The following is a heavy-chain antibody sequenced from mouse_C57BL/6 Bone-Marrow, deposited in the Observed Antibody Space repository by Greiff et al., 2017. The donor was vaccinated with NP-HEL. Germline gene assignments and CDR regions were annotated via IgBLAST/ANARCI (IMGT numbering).Heavy chain of an antibody. J-gene: IGHJ3*01. CDR1: GYSFTDYN. CDR2: INPNYGTT. D-gene: IGHD1-1*01. Sequence: VQLKESGPELVKPGASVKISCKASGYSFTDYNMNWVKQSNGKSLEWIGVINPNYGTTSYNQKFKGKATLTVDQSSSTAYMQLNSLTSEDSAVYYCASGGYYYGSSYGWFAYWGQGTLVTVSA. CDR3: ASGGYYYGSSYGWFAY. V-gene: IGHV1-39*01.